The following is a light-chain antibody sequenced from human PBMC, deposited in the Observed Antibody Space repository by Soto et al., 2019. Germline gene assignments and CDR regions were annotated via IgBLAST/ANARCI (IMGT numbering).Light chain of an antibody. Sequence: DVQMTQSPSSLSASVGDRVTITCRASQSISRYLNWYQQKPGAAPKLLIYAASSLESGVPSRVSGSGSGTDFTLTISSLQPEDFATYYCQQSYTPLWTFGQVTTVEMK. CDR1: QSISRY. J-gene: IGKJ1*01. V-gene: IGKV1-39*01. CDR3: QQSYTPLWT. CDR2: AAS.